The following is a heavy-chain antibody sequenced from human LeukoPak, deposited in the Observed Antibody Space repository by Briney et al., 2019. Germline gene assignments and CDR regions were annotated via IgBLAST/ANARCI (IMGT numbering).Heavy chain of an antibody. CDR2: INQDGSVK. CDR1: GFTFSSYW. J-gene: IGHJ4*02. V-gene: IGHV3-7*01. D-gene: IGHD3-22*01. CDR3: AKGPDYYDSNGVAPSFDH. Sequence: GGSLRLSCAVSGFTFSSYWMIWFRQAPGKGLEWVAHINQDGSVKNYVDSVKGRFTISRDNANNFLYLQMNSLRAEDTALYYCAKGPDYYDSNGVAPSFDHWGQGTLVTVSS.